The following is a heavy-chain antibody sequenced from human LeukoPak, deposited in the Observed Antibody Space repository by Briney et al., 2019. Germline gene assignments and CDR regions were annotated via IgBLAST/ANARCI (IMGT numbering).Heavy chain of an antibody. Sequence: ASVKVSCKASGYTFTSYGISWVRQAPGQGLEWMGGFDPEDGETIYAQKFQGRVTMTEDTSTDTAYMELSSLRSEDTAVYYCATVWLSEQWLVNWYFDLWGRGTLVTVSS. J-gene: IGHJ2*01. CDR3: ATVWLSEQWLVNWYFDL. CDR1: GYTFTSYG. V-gene: IGHV1-24*01. D-gene: IGHD6-19*01. CDR2: FDPEDGET.